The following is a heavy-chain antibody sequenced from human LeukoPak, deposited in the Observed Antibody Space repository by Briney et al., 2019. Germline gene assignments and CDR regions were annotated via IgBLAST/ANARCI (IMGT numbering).Heavy chain of an antibody. CDR1: NGSISSGGYF. J-gene: IGHJ3*02. Sequence: SETLSLTCTVSNGSISSGGYFWSWIRQHPGKVLEWIGYIYYSGGTYYNPSLKGRVTISVDMSKNHFSLSLSSVTAADTAVYYRARTPPPVLNWGGNAFDIWGQGTMVTVSS. V-gene: IGHV4-31*03. CDR2: IYYSGGT. D-gene: IGHD7-27*01. CDR3: ARTPPPVLNWGGNAFDI.